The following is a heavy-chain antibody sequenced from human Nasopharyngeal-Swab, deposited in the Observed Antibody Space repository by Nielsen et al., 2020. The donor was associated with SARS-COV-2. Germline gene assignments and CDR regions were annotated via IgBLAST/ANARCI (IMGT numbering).Heavy chain of an antibody. CDR2: ISSSSSYI. J-gene: IGHJ4*02. Sequence: WIRQPPGKGLEWVSSISSSSSYIYYADPVKGRFTISRDNAKNSLYLQMNSLRAEDTAVYYCASNPAMVRAVKDYWGQGTLVTVSS. V-gene: IGHV3-21*01. CDR3: ASNPAMVRAVKDY. D-gene: IGHD3-10*01.